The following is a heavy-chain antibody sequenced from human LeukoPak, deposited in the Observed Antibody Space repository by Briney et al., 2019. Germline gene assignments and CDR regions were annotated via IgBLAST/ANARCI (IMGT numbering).Heavy chain of an antibody. Sequence: SETLSLTCAVYGGSFSGYYWSWIRQPPGKGLEWIGEINHSGGTNYNPSLKSRVTISVDTSKNQFSLKLSSVTAADTAVYYCARGIVGATKAFDYWGQGTLVTVSS. J-gene: IGHJ4*02. CDR1: GGSFSGYY. CDR3: ARGIVGATKAFDY. CDR2: INHSGGT. D-gene: IGHD1-26*01. V-gene: IGHV4-34*01.